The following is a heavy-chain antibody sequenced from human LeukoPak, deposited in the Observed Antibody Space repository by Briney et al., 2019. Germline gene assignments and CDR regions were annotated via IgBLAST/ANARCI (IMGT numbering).Heavy chain of an antibody. Sequence: GGSLRLSCAASGFTFSSDGMHWVRQAPGKGLEWVSFTPYDGSNKYYADSVKGRFTISRDNSKNTLYLQMNSLRAEDAAVYYCARARPDYGDYGRSLDVWGKGTTVTVSS. CDR2: TPYDGSNK. V-gene: IGHV3-30*02. CDR1: GFTFSSDG. CDR3: ARARPDYGDYGRSLDV. D-gene: IGHD4-17*01. J-gene: IGHJ6*03.